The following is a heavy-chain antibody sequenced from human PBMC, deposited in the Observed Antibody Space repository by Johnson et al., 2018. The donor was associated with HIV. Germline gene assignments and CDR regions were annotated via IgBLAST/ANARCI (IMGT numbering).Heavy chain of an antibody. D-gene: IGHD3-3*01. CDR2: LFSGGTT. V-gene: IGHV3-66*01. CDR1: GFSVSSYY. Sequence: VQVVESGGGLVQPGGSLRLSCAASGFSVSSYYMSWVRQAPGKGLEWVSVLFSGGTTYYADSVRGRFTIARDNSKNTLYLQMNNLRAEDTAMYYCAKGSDPYYNFWSGYAPMDAFDVWGQGTTVTVSS. CDR3: AKGSDPYYNFWSGYAPMDAFDV. J-gene: IGHJ3*01.